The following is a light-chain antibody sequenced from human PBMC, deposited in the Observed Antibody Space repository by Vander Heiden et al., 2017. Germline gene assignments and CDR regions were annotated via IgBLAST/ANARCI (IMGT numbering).Light chain of an antibody. J-gene: IGLJ1*01. V-gene: IGLV3-19*01. CDR2: GEN. CDR1: SLSTYY. CDR3: SSRYSSSDHYV. Sequence: SDLPLDPALSVVLGQTVRITCQGDSLSTYYANWYQQQPGQAPVLLIYGENNRPSGMPARFSGSSTRNTAALTIIGAQAEDEADYYCSSRYSSSDHYVFATGTKVTVL.